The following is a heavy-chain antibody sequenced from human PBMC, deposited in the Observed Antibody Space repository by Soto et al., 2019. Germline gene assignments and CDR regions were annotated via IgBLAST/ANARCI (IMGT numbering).Heavy chain of an antibody. CDR1: GYTFTGYS. CDR3: ARGPFQKFYGMDV. V-gene: IGHV1-2*02. CDR2: INPNSGGT. J-gene: IGHJ6*02. Sequence: VASVKVSCKASGYTFTGYSMHWVRQAPGQGLEWMGWINPNSGGTNYAQKFQGRVTMTRDTSISTAYMELSRLRSDDTAVYYCARGPFQKFYGMDVWRQRTTVTVSS.